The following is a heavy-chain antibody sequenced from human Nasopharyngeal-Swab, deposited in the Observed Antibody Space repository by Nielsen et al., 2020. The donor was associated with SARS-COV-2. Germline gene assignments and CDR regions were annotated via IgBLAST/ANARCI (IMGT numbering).Heavy chain of an antibody. CDR3: ARARDWGSYFYYYYVDV. Sequence: SETLSLTCTVSGGSVSTGSYYWTWIRQPPGKGLEWIGNIYNNGSTKYNPSLKSRVTISVDTSKNQFSLKLNSVTAADTAVYYCARARDWGSYFYYYYVDVWGNGTTVTVSS. CDR2: IYNNGST. D-gene: IGHD7-27*01. J-gene: IGHJ6*03. V-gene: IGHV4-61*01. CDR1: GGSVSTGSYY.